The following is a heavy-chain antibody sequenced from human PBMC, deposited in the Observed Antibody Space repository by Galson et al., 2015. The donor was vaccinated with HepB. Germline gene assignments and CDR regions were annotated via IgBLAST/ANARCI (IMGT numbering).Heavy chain of an antibody. D-gene: IGHD5-24*01. CDR3: AKEMAEVGKPFFDY. CDR2: VRDNGGT. J-gene: IGHJ4*02. CDR1: GFKFSRFA. Sequence: SLRLSCAVSGFKFSRFAMSWVRQAPGKGPEWVSGVRDNGGTFYADSVKGRFTISRDNSKNTLYLQMNSLRAEDTAIYYCAKEMAEVGKPFFDYWGPGTQIIVSS. V-gene: IGHV3-23*01.